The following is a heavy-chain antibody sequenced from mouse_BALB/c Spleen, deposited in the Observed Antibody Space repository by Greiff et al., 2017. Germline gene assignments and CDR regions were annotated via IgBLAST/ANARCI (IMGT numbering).Heavy chain of an antibody. Sequence: QVQLQQSGPELVKPGASVKISCKASGYAFSSSWMNWVKQRPGQGLEWIGRIYPGDGDTNYNGKFKGKATLTADKSSSTAYMQLSSLTSVDSAVYFCARDRIITTVAFDYWGQGTTLTVSS. V-gene: IGHV1-82*01. J-gene: IGHJ2*01. CDR3: ARDRIITTVAFDY. CDR1: GYAFSSSW. CDR2: IYPGDGDT. D-gene: IGHD1-1*01.